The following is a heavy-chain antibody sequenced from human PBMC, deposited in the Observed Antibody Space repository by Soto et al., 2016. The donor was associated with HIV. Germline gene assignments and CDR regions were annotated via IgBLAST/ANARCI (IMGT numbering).Heavy chain of an antibody. D-gene: IGHD3-10*01. Sequence: EVQLVESGGGLVQPGGSLTLSCAASGITVSGNYMNWVRQAPGKGLEWVALIHSGGNTYYADSVKGRFTISRDDSKNMLYLQMSSLRGEDTAVYYCARDRVHVDGSVNYYLLYYYGMDVWGQGTTVTVSS. J-gene: IGHJ6*02. CDR2: IHSGGNT. CDR1: GITVSGNY. CDR3: ARDRVHVDGSVNYYLLYYYGMDV. V-gene: IGHV3-66*01.